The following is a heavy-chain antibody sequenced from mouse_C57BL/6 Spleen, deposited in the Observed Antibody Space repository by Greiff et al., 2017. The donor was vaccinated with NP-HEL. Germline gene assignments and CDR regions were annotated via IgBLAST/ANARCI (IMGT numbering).Heavy chain of an antibody. CDR1: GYTFTSYW. D-gene: IGHD4-1*01. CDR2: IYPGNSDT. V-gene: IGHV1-5*01. J-gene: IGHJ2*01. Sequence: EVQLQQSGTVLARPGASVKMSCKTSGYTFTSYWMHWVKQRPGQGLEWIGAIYPGNSDTSYNQKFKGKAKLTAVTSASTAYMELSSLTNEDSAVYYCTLANCALYYFDYWGQGTTLTVSS. CDR3: TLANCALYYFDY.